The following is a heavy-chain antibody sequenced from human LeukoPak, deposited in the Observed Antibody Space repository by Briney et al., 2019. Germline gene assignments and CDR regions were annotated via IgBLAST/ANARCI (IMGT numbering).Heavy chain of an antibody. CDR3: ARAFIRGAPFVY. V-gene: IGHV4-31*03. J-gene: IGHJ4*02. CDR2: IYYSGST. D-gene: IGHD3-10*01. Sequence: SETLSLTCTVSGGSISSGGYYWSWIRQHPGKGLEWIGYIYYSGSTYYNPSLKSRVTISVDTSKNQFSLKLSSVTAADTAVYYCARAFIRGAPFVYWGQGTLVTVSS. CDR1: GGSISSGGYY.